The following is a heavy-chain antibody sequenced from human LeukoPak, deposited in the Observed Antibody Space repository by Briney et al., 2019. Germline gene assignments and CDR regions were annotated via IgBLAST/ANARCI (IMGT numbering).Heavy chain of an antibody. Sequence: NPSETLSLTCTVSGGSISSSSYYWGWIRQPPGKGLEWIGSIYYSGSTYYNPSLKSRVTISVDTSKNQFSLKLSSVTAADTAVYYCARRLDDYWGQGTLVTVSS. CDR1: GGSISSSSYY. CDR3: ARRLDDY. J-gene: IGHJ4*02. CDR2: IYYSGST. V-gene: IGHV4-39*01.